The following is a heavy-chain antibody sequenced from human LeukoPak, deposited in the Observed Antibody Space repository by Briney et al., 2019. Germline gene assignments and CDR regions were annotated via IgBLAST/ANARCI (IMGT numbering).Heavy chain of an antibody. V-gene: IGHV3-9*03. CDR3: AKAAGYSYGHIDY. CDR2: ISWNSGSI. CDR1: GFTFDDYA. J-gene: IGHJ4*02. Sequence: GRSLRLSCAASGFTFDDYAMHWVRQAPGKGLEWVSGISWNSGSIGYADSVKGRFTISRENAKNSLYLQMNSLRAEDMALYYCAKAAGYSYGHIDYWGQGTLVTVSS. D-gene: IGHD5-18*01.